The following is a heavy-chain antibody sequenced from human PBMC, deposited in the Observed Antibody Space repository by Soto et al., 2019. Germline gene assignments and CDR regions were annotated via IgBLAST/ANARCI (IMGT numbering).Heavy chain of an antibody. CDR2: ICYDGSNK. CDR1: GFTFSSYG. D-gene: IGHD6-19*01. J-gene: IGHJ6*02. Sequence: GGSLRLSCAASGFTFSSYGMHWVRQAPGKGLEWVAVICYDGSNKYYADSVKGRFTISRDNSKNTLYLQMNSLRAEDTAVYYCALMGIAVAGAHYYYYGMDVWGQGTTVTVSS. V-gene: IGHV3-33*01. CDR3: ALMGIAVAGAHYYYYGMDV.